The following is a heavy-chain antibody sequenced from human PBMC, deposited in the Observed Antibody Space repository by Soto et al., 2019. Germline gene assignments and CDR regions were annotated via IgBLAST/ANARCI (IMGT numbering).Heavy chain of an antibody. J-gene: IGHJ4*02. Sequence: XETLSLTCAVAGGSISSYYWSWIRQPAGKGLHWIGRIYTSGSTNYNPSLKSRVTMSVDTSKNQFSLKLSSVTAADTAVYYCARACSSTSCYDVFDSWGQGTLVTVSS. CDR3: ARACSSTSCYDVFDS. V-gene: IGHV4-4*07. CDR2: IYTSGST. CDR1: GGSISSYY. D-gene: IGHD2-2*01.